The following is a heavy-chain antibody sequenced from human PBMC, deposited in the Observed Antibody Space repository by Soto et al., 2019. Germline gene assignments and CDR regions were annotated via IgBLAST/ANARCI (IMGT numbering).Heavy chain of an antibody. J-gene: IGHJ3*02. CDR1: GYTFTSYG. CDR3: ARSRRDYRSGSYYNRGAFDI. D-gene: IGHD3-10*01. CDR2: ISAYNGNT. V-gene: IGHV1-18*01. Sequence: QVQLVQSGAEVKKPGASVKVSCKASGYTFTSYGISWVRQAPGQGLEWMGWISAYNGNTNYAQKLQGRVTMTTDTSTRTAYMELRSLRSDDTAVYYCARSRRDYRSGSYYNRGAFDIWRQGTMVTVSS.